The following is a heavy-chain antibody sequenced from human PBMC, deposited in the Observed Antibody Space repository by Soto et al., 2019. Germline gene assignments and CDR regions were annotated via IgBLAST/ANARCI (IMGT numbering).Heavy chain of an antibody. V-gene: IGHV4-4*02. D-gene: IGHD3-16*01. Sequence: QVQLQQSGSGLVKPSGTLSLTCGVSGGSVSGTYWWNWVRQPPGKGLEWIGEVFHSGSPTYNPSLKSRVSMPVDKSKNQFSLKLTSVTAADTAVYYCARGYDGDFDYWGQGTLVTVSS. CDR3: ARGYDGDFDY. CDR1: GGSVSGTYW. J-gene: IGHJ4*02. CDR2: VFHSGSP.